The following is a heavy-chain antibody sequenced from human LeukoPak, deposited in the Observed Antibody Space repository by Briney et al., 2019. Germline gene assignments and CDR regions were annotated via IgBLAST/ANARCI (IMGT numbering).Heavy chain of an antibody. Sequence: PGGSLRLSCEASGFTPSSSSMHWVRQAPGKGLVWVSRIKNDGSDASYADSVKGRFTISRDNAKNTLYLQMNSLRAEDTAIYYCARPIVTTINSRDDWGQGTLVTVSS. V-gene: IGHV3-74*01. CDR1: GFTPSSSS. D-gene: IGHD5-12*01. CDR2: IKNDGSDA. J-gene: IGHJ4*02. CDR3: ARPIVTTINSRDD.